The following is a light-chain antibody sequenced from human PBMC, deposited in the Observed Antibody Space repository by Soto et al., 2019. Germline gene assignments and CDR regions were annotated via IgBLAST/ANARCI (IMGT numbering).Light chain of an antibody. CDR1: SSDVGGYNY. CDR3: SSYTSTSTVV. CDR2: DVS. V-gene: IGLV2-14*03. Sequence: QSALTQPAYVSGSPGQSITISCTGTSSDVGGYNYVSWYQHHPGKAPKLMIYDVSNRHSGVSNRFSGSKSDNSASLTISGLQAEDEADYYCSSYTSTSTVVFGGGTKLTVL. J-gene: IGLJ2*01.